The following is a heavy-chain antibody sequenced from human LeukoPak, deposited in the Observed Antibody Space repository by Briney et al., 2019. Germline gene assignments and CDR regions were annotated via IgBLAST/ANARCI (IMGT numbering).Heavy chain of an antibody. Sequence: GGSLRLSCAASGFTFSSYDIHWVRQTTGKGLEWVSGIGTAGEIYYPGSVKGRFTISRENAKNSLYLQMNSLRAGDTAVYYCARAAYSSTWYSRYFDLWGRGTLVTVSS. CDR3: ARAAYSSTWYSRYFDL. J-gene: IGHJ2*01. CDR1: GFTFSSYD. D-gene: IGHD6-13*01. CDR2: IGTAGEI. V-gene: IGHV3-13*01.